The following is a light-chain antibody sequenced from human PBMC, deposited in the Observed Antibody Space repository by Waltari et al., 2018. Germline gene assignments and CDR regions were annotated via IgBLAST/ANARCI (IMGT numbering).Light chain of an antibody. J-gene: IGKJ1*01. CDR1: QSVSSN. Sequence: VMTQSPVTLSVSPGERVTLSCRASQSVSSNLVWYQQNSGQAPRLLIYGASTRATAIPARFSGSGSGTEFTLTISSLQSEDFGVYYCQQYNHWPWTFGQGTKVEL. V-gene: IGKV3-15*01. CDR2: GAS. CDR3: QQYNHWPWT.